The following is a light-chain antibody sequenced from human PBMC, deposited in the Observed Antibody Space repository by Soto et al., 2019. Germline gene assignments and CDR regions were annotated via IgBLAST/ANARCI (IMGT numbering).Light chain of an antibody. J-gene: IGKJ4*01. CDR2: HAS. CDR1: QSVCSN. V-gene: IGKV3-15*01. CDR3: QQYISRPLT. Sequence: EIEMTQSPSTLSASPGERATLSCRASQSVCSNLAWYQQKPGQAPRLLIYHASTMATGIPARFSGGGSGTEFTLTISSLQSEDFAVYYCQQYISRPLTFGGGTKVEIK.